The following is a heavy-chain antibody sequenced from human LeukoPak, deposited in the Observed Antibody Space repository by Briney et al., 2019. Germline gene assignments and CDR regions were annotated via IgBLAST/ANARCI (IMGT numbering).Heavy chain of an antibody. CDR1: GYTFTGYY. V-gene: IGHV1-2*02. CDR2: INPNSGGT. D-gene: IGHD2-2*01. CDR3: ARGGYCSSTSCSPFDY. Sequence: ASVKVSCKASGYTFTGYYMHWVRQAPGQGLEWMGWINPNSGGTNYAQKLQGRVTMTTDTSTSTAYMELRSLRSDDTAVYYCARGGYCSSTSCSPFDYWGQGTLVAVSS. J-gene: IGHJ4*02.